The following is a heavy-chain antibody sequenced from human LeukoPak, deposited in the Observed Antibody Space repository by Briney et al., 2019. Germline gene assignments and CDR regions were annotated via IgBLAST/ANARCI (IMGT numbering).Heavy chain of an antibody. CDR1: GFTFSSYG. CDR2: IRYDGSNK. CDR3: AKVGIAARPKNYFDY. V-gene: IGHV3-30*02. D-gene: IGHD6-6*01. J-gene: IGHJ4*02. Sequence: GGSLRLSCAASGFTFSSYGMHWVRQAPGKGLEWVAFIRYDGSNKYYADSVKGRFTISRDNSKNTLYLQMNSLRAEDTAVYYCAKVGIAARPKNYFDYWGQGTLVTVSS.